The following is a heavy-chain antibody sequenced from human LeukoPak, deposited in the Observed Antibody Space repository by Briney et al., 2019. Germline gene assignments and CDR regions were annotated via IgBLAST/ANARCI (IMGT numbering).Heavy chain of an antibody. CDR3: ARVHSGYDWNYFDY. CDR2: INPNSGGT. J-gene: IGHJ4*02. V-gene: IGHV1-2*04. Sequence: ASVKVSCKASGYTFTGYYMHWVRQAPGQGLEWMGWINPNSGGTNYAQKFQGWVTMTRDTSISTAYMELSRLRPDDTAVYYCARVHSGYDWNYFDYWGQGTLVTVSS. CDR1: GYTFTGYY. D-gene: IGHD5-12*01.